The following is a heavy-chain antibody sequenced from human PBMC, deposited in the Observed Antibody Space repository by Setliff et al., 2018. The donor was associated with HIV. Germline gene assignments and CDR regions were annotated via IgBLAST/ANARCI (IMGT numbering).Heavy chain of an antibody. CDR2: INPGGST. D-gene: IGHD2-15*01. CDR1: GESFSGYY. V-gene: IGHV4-34*01. J-gene: IGHJ4*02. Sequence: KPSETLSLTCTVYGESFSGYYWSWIRQTPGEGLEWIGEINPGGSTSYNPSLKIRVTISLDTSKKQFSLRMTSVTAADTGLYYCARATATGYYFDSWGQGTLVTVSS. CDR3: ARATATGYYFDS.